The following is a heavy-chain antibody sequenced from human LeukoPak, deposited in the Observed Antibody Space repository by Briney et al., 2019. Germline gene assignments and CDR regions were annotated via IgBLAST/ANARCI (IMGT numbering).Heavy chain of an antibody. Sequence: GGSLRLSCAASGFTFSSYAMSWVRQAPGKGLEWVSAISGSGGSTYYADSVKGRFTISRDNSKNTLYLQMNSLRAEDTAIYYCAKILYGSGYFLLDSWGQGTLVTVSS. J-gene: IGHJ4*02. D-gene: IGHD3-3*01. CDR3: AKILYGSGYFLLDS. CDR2: ISGSGGST. CDR1: GFTFSSYA. V-gene: IGHV3-23*01.